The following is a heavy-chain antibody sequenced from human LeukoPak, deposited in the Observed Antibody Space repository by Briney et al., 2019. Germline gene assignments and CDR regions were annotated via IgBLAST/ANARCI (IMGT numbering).Heavy chain of an antibody. D-gene: IGHD6-13*01. CDR3: AKVPPSITAAGNRLGP. CDR2: INPNTGGT. CDR1: GYTFTGYY. J-gene: IGHJ5*02. V-gene: IGHV1-2*06. Sequence: ASVKVSCKASGYTFTGYYIHWVRQAPGQGLEWMGRINPNTGGTDYAQKFQGRVTMTRDTSITTAYMELSRLTSDDTAIYYCAKVPPSITAAGNRLGPWGQGALVTVSS.